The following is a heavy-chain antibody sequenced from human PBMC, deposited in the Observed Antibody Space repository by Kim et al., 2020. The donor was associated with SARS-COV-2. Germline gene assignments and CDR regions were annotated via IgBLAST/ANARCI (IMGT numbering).Heavy chain of an antibody. CDR2: IIPIFGTA. V-gene: IGHV1-69*13. CDR3: ATGYSSSWYPLPADY. D-gene: IGHD6-13*01. CDR1: GGTFSSYA. J-gene: IGHJ4*02. Sequence: SVKVSCKASGGTFSSYAISWVRQAPGQGLEWMGGIIPIFGTANYAQKFQGRVTITADESTSTAYMELSSLRSEDTAVYYCATGYSSSWYPLPADYWGQGTLVTVSS.